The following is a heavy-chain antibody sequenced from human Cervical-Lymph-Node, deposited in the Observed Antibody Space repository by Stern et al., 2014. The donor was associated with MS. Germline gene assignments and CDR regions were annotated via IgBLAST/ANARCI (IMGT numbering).Heavy chain of an antibody. Sequence: VQLVESGGGLVQPGGSLRLSCAASGLSFSDSYMSWIRQAPGQGLEWVSYIGSSGDNRYYADSVKGRFSVSRDNAKSSLYLQMNSLRDDDTALYYCAKGGSTWFDSWGRGTLVIVSS. CDR1: GLSFSDSY. CDR2: IGSSGDNR. CDR3: AKGGSTWFDS. J-gene: IGHJ5*01. D-gene: IGHD3-16*01. V-gene: IGHV3-11*01.